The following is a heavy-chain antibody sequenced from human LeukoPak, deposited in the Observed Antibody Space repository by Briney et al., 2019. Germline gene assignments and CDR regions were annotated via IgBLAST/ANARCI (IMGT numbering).Heavy chain of an antibody. CDR1: GGSISSYY. V-gene: IGHV4-59*01. Sequence: PSETLSLTCTVSGGSISSYYWSWIRQPPGKGLEWIGYIYYSGSTNYNPSLKSRVTISVDTSKNQFSLKLSSVTAADTAVYYCARGRGNTYYDFWSGRLNFDYWGQGTLVTVSS. CDR2: IYYSGST. D-gene: IGHD3-3*01. J-gene: IGHJ4*02. CDR3: ARGRGNTYYDFWSGRLNFDY.